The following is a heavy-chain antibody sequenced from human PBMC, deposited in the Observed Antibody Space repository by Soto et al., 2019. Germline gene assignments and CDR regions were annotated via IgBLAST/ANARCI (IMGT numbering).Heavy chain of an antibody. CDR2: IYYSGST. J-gene: IGHJ4*02. D-gene: IGHD2-2*01. CDR1: GGSISSGGYY. Sequence: QVQLQESGPGLVKPSQTLSLTCTVSGGSISSGGYYWSWIRQHPGKGLEWIGYIYYSGSTYYNPSLKSRVTISVDTSKNPFSLKLSSVTAAGTAGYFCSGVTRGVVSYWGQGTLVTVSS. CDR3: SGVTRGVVSY. V-gene: IGHV4-31*03.